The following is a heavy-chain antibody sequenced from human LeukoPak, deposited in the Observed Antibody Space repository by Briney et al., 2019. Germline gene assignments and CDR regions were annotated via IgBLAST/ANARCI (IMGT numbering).Heavy chain of an antibody. V-gene: IGHV1-69*05. CDR1: GGTFSSHA. J-gene: IGHJ4*02. CDR2: IIPIFGTA. D-gene: IGHD6-13*01. Sequence: SVKVSCKASGGTFSSHAISWVRQAPGQGLEWMGRIIPIFGTANYAQKFQGRVTITTDESTSTAYMALSSLRSEDTAVYYCARDKNKVGSSWYFPNFGYWGQGTLVTVSS. CDR3: ARDKNKVGSSWYFPNFGY.